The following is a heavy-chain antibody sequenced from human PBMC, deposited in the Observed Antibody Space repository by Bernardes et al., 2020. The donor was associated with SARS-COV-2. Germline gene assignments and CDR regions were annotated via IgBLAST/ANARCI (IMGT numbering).Heavy chain of an antibody. CDR3: ATAPAMVRANWFDP. Sequence: ASVKVSCKVSGYTLTELSMHWVRQAPGKGLEWMGGFDPEDGETIYAQKFQGRVTMTEDTSTDTAYMELSSLRSEDTAVYYCATAPAMVRANWFDPWGQGTLVIVSS. CDR2: FDPEDGET. J-gene: IGHJ5*02. V-gene: IGHV1-24*01. D-gene: IGHD3-10*01. CDR1: GYTLTELS.